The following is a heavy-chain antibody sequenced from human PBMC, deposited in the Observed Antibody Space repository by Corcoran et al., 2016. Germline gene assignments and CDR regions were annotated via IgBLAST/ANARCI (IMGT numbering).Heavy chain of an antibody. CDR3: ARNMGIPGRFDY. J-gene: IGHJ4*02. V-gene: IGHV3-30*03. Sequence: QVQLVESGGGVVQPGRSLRLSCAASGFTFSSYGMHWVRQAPGKGLEWVAVISYDGSNKYYADSVKGRFTISRDNSKNTLYLQMNSLRAEDTAVYYCARNMGIPGRFDYWGQGTLVTVSS. CDR1: GFTFSSYG. CDR2: ISYDGSNK. D-gene: IGHD1-26*01.